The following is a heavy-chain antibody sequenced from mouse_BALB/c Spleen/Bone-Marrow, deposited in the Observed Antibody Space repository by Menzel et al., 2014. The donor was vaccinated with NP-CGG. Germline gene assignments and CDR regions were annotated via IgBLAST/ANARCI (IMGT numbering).Heavy chain of an antibody. V-gene: IGHV5-4*02. J-gene: IGHJ1*01. CDR3: ARDQGYSYWYFDV. CDR1: GFTFSDYY. CDR2: ISDGGSYT. Sequence: EVQGVESGGGLVKPGGSLKLSCAASGFTFSDYYMYWVRQTPEKRLEWVATISDGGSYTYYPDSVKGRFTISRDNAKNNLYLQMSSLKSEDTAMYYCARDQGYSYWYFDVWGAGTTVTVSS. D-gene: IGHD3-1*01.